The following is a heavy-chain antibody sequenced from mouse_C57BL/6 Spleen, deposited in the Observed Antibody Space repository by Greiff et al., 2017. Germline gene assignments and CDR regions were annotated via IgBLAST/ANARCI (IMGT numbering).Heavy chain of an antibody. J-gene: IGHJ2*01. D-gene: IGHD1-1*01. CDR2: IDPVNGDP. Sequence: EVQLQQSGAELLRPGASVKLSCTPSGFNIKDDYLHWVKQRPEQGLDCIGWIDPVNGDPEYSSEFQGKATITAVPSSNTAYLQLSSLTSEDTAVYYGKVTTVVARYFGYWGQGTTLTVST. V-gene: IGHV14-4*01. CDR1: GFNIKDDY. CDR3: KVTTVVARYFGY.